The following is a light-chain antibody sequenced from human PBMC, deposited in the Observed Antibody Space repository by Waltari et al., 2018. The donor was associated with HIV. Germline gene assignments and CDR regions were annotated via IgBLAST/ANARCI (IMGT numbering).Light chain of an antibody. CDR1: KLGDKY. CDR3: QAWDSSTGLYV. V-gene: IGLV3-1*01. Sequence: SYELTQPPSVSVSPGQTASITCSGDKLGDKYACWYQQKPGQSPVLVIDQDSKRPSGIPERFSGSNSGNTATLTISGTQAMDEADYYCQAWDSSTGLYVFGTGTKVTVL. J-gene: IGLJ1*01. CDR2: QDS.